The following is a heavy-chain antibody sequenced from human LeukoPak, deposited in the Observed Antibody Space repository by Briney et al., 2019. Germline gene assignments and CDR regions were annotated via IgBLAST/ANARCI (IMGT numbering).Heavy chain of an antibody. CDR2: INHSGTT. CDR1: GGSFSGYY. Sequence: SETLSLTCAVYGGSFSGYYWSWIRQPPGKGLEWIGEINHSGTTNYNPSLKSRVTISVDTSKNQFSLKLSSVTAADTAVYYCARGSQSLGYCSGGSCRAKIFDYWGQGTLVTVSS. J-gene: IGHJ4*02. D-gene: IGHD2-15*01. CDR3: ARGSQSLGYCSGGSCRAKIFDY. V-gene: IGHV4-34*01.